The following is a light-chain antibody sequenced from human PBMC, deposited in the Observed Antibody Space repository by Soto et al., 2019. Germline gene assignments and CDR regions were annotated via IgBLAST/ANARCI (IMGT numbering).Light chain of an antibody. J-gene: IGKJ1*01. V-gene: IGKV3-15*01. Sequence: EIVMTQSPATLSVSPGGRATLSCRASQSISGTLAWYQQKPGQAPRLLIYGAFTRATGFPARFSGSESGTDFTLTITSLQSEDFAVYYCQPYDNWPWTFGQGTKVEI. CDR3: QPYDNWPWT. CDR2: GAF. CDR1: QSISGT.